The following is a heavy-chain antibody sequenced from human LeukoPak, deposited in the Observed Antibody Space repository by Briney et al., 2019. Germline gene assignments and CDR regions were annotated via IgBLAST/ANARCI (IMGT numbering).Heavy chain of an antibody. V-gene: IGHV1-69*13. CDR1: GYTFTGYY. J-gene: IGHJ6*03. Sequence: SVKVSCKASGYTFTGYYMHWVRQAPGQGLEWMGGIIPMFGTANYAQKFQGRVTITADEPTSTAYMELSSLRSEDTAIYYCARSLKEVYHYYMDVWGKGTTVTISS. CDR2: IIPMFGTA. CDR3: ARSLKEVYHYYMDV.